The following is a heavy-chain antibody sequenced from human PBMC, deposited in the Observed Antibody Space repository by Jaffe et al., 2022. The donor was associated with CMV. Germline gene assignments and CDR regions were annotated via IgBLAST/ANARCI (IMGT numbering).Heavy chain of an antibody. CDR2: ITGRGGNT. V-gene: IGHV3-23*01. D-gene: IGHD2-21*02. CDR1: GFTFSTYA. Sequence: EVQLLESGGGLVQPGGSLSLSCAASGFTFSTYAMTWVRQAPGKGLQWVSTITGRGGNTHYADSVKGRFTISRDNSRNTLYLQMNSLRAEDTAVYFCAKDVGAYCGGDCYSFDYWGQGTLVTVSS. J-gene: IGHJ4*02. CDR3: AKDVGAYCGGDCYSFDY.